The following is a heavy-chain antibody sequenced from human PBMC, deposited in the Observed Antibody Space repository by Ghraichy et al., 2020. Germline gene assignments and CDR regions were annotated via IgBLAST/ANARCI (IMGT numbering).Heavy chain of an antibody. Sequence: SETLSLTCTVSGGSISSYYWSWIRQPPGKGLEWIGYIYYSGSTNYNPSLKSRVTISVDTSKNQFSLKLSSVTAADTAVYYCARHVGGGYCSGGSCYFDNWGQGTLVTVSS. CDR2: IYYSGST. V-gene: IGHV4-59*08. CDR1: GGSISSYY. J-gene: IGHJ4*02. CDR3: ARHVGGGYCSGGSCYFDN. D-gene: IGHD2-15*01.